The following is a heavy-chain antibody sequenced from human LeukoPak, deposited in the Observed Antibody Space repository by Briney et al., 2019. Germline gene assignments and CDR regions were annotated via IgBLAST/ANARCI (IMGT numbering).Heavy chain of an antibody. CDR3: AREYSGYDWGHFDY. CDR1: GYTFSSYS. CDR2: ISAYNGDT. J-gene: IGHJ4*02. Sequence: GASVKVSCKASGYTFSSYSISWVRQAPGQGLEWMGWISAYNGDTNYAQKLQGRVTMTTDTSTSRAYMELRSLRSDDTAIYYCAREYSGYDWGHFDYWGQGTLVTVSS. D-gene: IGHD5-12*01. V-gene: IGHV1-18*01.